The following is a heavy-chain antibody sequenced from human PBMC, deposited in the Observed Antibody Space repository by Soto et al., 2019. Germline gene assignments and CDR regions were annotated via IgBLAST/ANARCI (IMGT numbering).Heavy chain of an antibody. D-gene: IGHD4-4*01. CDR3: HLDV. CDR1: GGYFSGYY. CDR2: INHSGST. V-gene: IGHV4-34*01. J-gene: IGHJ6*03. Sequence: SETLSLTCAVYGGYFSGYYWSWIRQPPGKGLEWIGEINHSGSTNYNPSLKSRVTISVDTSENQFSLKLSSVDPPAPRQFYYHLDVWGKGTTVTVSS.